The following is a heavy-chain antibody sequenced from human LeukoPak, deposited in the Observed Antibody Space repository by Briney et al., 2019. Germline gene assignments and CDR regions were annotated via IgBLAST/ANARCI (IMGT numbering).Heavy chain of an antibody. V-gene: IGHV3-30*04. J-gene: IGHJ5*02. CDR2: ISYDGNK. Sequence: GGSLRLSCSASGFTFSIYAMVWVRQAPGKGLEWVALISYDGNKYFSDSVKGRFTISRDNSKNKLYLQMNSLRPDDTAVYYCARVLSGSWDWFDLWGQGTLVTVSS. CDR1: GFTFSIYA. D-gene: IGHD3-22*01. CDR3: ARVLSGSWDWFDL.